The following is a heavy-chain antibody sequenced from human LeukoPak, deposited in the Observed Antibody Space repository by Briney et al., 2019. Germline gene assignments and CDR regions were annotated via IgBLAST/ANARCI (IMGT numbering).Heavy chain of an antibody. D-gene: IGHD1-7*01. CDR1: GGTFSSYA. CDR3: ARQYWNYFIRDAFDI. J-gene: IGHJ3*02. CDR2: VIPLFGTA. V-gene: IGHV1-69*06. Sequence: SVKVSCKTSGGTFSSYAISWVRQAPGQGLEWMGGVIPLFGTANYAQKFQGRVTITADKSMSTAHMELSSLRSEDTAVYYCARQYWNYFIRDAFDIWGHGTIVTVSS.